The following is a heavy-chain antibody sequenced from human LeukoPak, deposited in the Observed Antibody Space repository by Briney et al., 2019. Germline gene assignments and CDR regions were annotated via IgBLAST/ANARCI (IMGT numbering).Heavy chain of an antibody. Sequence: KPSETLSLTCTVSGGSISSYYWSWIRQPPGKGLEWIGYIYYSGSTDYNPSLKSRVTISVDTSKNQFSLKLSSVTAADTAVYYCARHPYCSSTSCWPPYHFDYWGQGTLVTVSS. V-gene: IGHV4-59*08. D-gene: IGHD2-2*01. CDR1: GGSISSYY. CDR2: IYYSGST. J-gene: IGHJ4*02. CDR3: ARHPYCSSTSCWPPYHFDY.